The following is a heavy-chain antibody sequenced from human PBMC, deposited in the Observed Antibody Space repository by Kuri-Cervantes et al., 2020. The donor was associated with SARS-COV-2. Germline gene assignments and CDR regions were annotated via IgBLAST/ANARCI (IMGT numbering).Heavy chain of an antibody. CDR1: GFTFDDYT. CDR2: IASDGGGT. V-gene: IGHV3-43*01. CDR3: ARDQGGSTRHFDY. J-gene: IGHJ4*02. Sequence: ETLSLTCAASGFTFDDYTFHWVRQGPGKGLEWVALIASDGGGTFYADSVKGRFTISRDNSKNTLYLQMNSLRAEDTAVYYCARDQGGSTRHFDYWGQGTLVTVSS. D-gene: IGHD2-2*01.